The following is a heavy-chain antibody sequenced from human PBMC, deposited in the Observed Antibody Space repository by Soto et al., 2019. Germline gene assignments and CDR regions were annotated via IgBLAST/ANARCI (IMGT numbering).Heavy chain of an antibody. Sequence: PGGSLRLSCGASGFTFSNFAMSWVRQAPGRGLEWVSGISASGRDIHYADSVKDRFTVSRDNSKNTLYLQMNSLRAEDTAIYYCAKGKTSGWYYFDYWGQEPRSPSPQ. J-gene: IGHJ4*01. D-gene: IGHD6-19*01. CDR3: AKGKTSGWYYFDY. CDR1: GFTFSNFA. V-gene: IGHV3-23*01. CDR2: ISASGRDI.